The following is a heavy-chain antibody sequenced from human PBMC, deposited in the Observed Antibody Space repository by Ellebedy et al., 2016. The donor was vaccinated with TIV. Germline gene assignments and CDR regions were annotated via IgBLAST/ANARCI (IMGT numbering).Heavy chain of an antibody. CDR2: INGDGTIT. V-gene: IGHV3-74*01. Sequence: GESLKISCAASGFTFSSSWMHWVRRVPGKGLVWVSRINGDGTITNYADSVKGRFSISRDNAMNTLYLQMNSLRPEDTAVYYCTRTAYGGSRTDYWGRGTLVTVSS. CDR3: TRTAYGGSRTDY. J-gene: IGHJ4*02. CDR1: GFTFSSSW. D-gene: IGHD6-13*01.